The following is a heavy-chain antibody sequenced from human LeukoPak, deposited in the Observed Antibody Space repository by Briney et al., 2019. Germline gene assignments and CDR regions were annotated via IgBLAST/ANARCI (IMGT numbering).Heavy chain of an antibody. D-gene: IGHD1-1*01. CDR2: IIPIFGTA. CDR1: GGTFSSYA. V-gene: IGHV1-69*13. Sequence: ASVKVFCKASGGTFSSYAISWVRQAPGQGLEWMGGIIPIFGTANYAQKFQGRVTITADESTSTAYMELSSPRSEDTAVYYCARDPNPGDYMDVWGKGTTVTVSS. CDR3: ARDPNPGDYMDV. J-gene: IGHJ6*03.